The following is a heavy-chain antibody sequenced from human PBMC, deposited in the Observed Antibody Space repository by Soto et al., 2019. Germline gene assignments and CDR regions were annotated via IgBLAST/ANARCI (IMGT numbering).Heavy chain of an antibody. CDR1: GFTFSSTC. CDR3: ARADPFYGDPAFDY. V-gene: IGHV3-74*01. J-gene: IGHJ4*02. CDR2: INSNGSST. D-gene: IGHD4-17*01. Sequence: GGSLRLSCAASGFTFSSTCMDWVRQAPGKGLVWVSRINSNGSSTSYADSVKGRFTISRDNAKNTLYLQMNSLRAEDTAVYYCARADPFYGDPAFDYWGQGTLVTVSS.